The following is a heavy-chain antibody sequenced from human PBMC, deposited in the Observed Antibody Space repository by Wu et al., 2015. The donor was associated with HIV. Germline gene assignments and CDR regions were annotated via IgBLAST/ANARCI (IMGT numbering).Heavy chain of an antibody. V-gene: IGHV1-69*13. CDR3: ARSDGLVDGGNSGYDY. J-gene: IGHJ4*02. D-gene: IGHD4-23*01. Sequence: QVHLLQSGAEVKKSGSSVRVSCKASGATFSNYALSWVRQAPGQGLEWMGRLIPMYGAADYAQKFQGRVTITADESTSTAHMELTSLRSEDTAVYYCARSDGLVDGGNSGYDYWGRGNAGHRLL. CDR2: LIPMYGAA. CDR1: GATFSNYA.